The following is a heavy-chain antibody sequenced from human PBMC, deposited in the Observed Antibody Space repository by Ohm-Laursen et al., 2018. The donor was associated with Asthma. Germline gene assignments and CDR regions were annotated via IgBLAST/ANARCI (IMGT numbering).Heavy chain of an antibody. J-gene: IGHJ4*02. D-gene: IGHD6-13*01. V-gene: IGHV1-69*13. CDR3: ASYPLPAAGPYFDY. CDR1: GYTFTSYA. Sequence: SVKVSCKASGYTFTSYAMNWVRQAPGQGLEWMGGIIPIFGTANYAQKFQGRVTITADESTSTAYMELSSLRSEDTAVYYCASYPLPAAGPYFDYWGQGTLVTVSS. CDR2: IIPIFGTA.